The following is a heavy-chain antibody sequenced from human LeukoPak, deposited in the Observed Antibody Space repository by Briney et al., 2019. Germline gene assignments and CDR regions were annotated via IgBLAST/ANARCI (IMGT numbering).Heavy chain of an antibody. CDR1: GGTFSSYA. Sequence: SVKVSCKASGGTFSSYAISWVRQAPGQGLEWMGGIIPIFGTANYAQKFQGRVTITADEPTSTAYMELSRLRSDDTAVYYCARQDGYNLIFDYWGQGTLVTVSS. CDR3: ARQDGYNLIFDY. V-gene: IGHV1-69*13. D-gene: IGHD5-24*01. CDR2: IIPIFGTA. J-gene: IGHJ4*02.